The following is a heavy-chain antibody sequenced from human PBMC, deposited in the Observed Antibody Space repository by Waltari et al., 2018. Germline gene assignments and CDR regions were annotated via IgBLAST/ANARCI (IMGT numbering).Heavy chain of an antibody. CDR3: AKGPYYGSAIGMDV. D-gene: IGHD3-10*01. V-gene: IGHV3-23*01. Sequence: EAQLLESGGGLVQPGGSLRPSCAASGFTFSNFGMSWVRQAPGKGLEWVSGFRGTGGSTSYADSVKGRFTISRDNSKNTLYLQMNSLRAEDSAVYYCAKGPYYGSAIGMDVWGQGTTVAVSS. CDR2: FRGTGGST. CDR1: GFTFSNFG. J-gene: IGHJ6*02.